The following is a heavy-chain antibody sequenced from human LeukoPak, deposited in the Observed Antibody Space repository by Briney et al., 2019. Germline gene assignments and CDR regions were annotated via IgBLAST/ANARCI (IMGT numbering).Heavy chain of an antibody. Sequence: SVKVSCKASGGTFSSYAISWVRQAPGQGLEWMGGIIPIFGTANYAQKFQGRVTITTDESTSTAYMELSSLRSEDTAVYYCARAPHDYGFGSNYWGQGTLVTVPS. CDR1: GGTFSSYA. J-gene: IGHJ4*02. CDR2: IIPIFGTA. CDR3: ARAPHDYGFGSNY. V-gene: IGHV1-69*05. D-gene: IGHD4-17*01.